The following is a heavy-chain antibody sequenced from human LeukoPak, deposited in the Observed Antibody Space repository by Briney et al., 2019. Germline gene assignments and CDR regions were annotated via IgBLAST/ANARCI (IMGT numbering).Heavy chain of an antibody. CDR3: ARTDYGGNSLGVDY. V-gene: IGHV3-21*01. Sequence: GGPLRLSCAASGFTFSSYSMNWVRQAPGKGLEWVSSISSSSSYIYYADSVKGRFTISRDNAKNSLYLQMNSLRAEDTAVYYCARTDYGGNSLGVDYWGQGTLVTVSS. J-gene: IGHJ4*02. D-gene: IGHD4-23*01. CDR1: GFTFSSYS. CDR2: ISSSSSYI.